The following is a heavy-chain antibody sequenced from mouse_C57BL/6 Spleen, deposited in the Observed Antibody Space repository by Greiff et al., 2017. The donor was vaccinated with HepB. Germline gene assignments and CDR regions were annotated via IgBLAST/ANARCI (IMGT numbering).Heavy chain of an antibody. CDR3: ASSSQDLFDY. CDR2: IDPSDSYT. J-gene: IGHJ2*01. D-gene: IGHD1-1*01. CDR1: GYTFTSYW. V-gene: IGHV1-69*01. Sequence: QVQLQQPGAELVMPGASVKLSCKASGYTFTSYWMHWVKQRPGQGLEWIGEIDPSDSYTNYNQKFKGKSTLTVDKSSSTAYMQLSSLTSEDSAVYYCASSSQDLFDYWGQGTTLTVSS.